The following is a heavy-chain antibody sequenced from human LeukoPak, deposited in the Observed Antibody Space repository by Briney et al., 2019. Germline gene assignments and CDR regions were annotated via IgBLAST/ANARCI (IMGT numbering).Heavy chain of an antibody. CDR3: ARVMAARREDLNWFDP. Sequence: TSETLSLTCTVSGGSISSSGSYWGWIRQPPGKGLEWIGSVYYSGNTYNPSLKSRVTISVDTPKNQFSLNLTSVNAADTAIYYCARVMAARREDLNWFDPWGQGTLVTVSS. V-gene: IGHV4-39*07. CDR2: VYYSGNT. CDR1: GGSISSSGSY. D-gene: IGHD6-6*01. J-gene: IGHJ5*02.